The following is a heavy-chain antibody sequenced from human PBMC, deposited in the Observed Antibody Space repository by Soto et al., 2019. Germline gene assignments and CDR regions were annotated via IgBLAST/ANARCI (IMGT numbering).Heavy chain of an antibody. CDR2: IYHSEST. J-gene: IGHJ4*02. CDR1: GYSISIGYY. D-gene: IGHD3-22*01. V-gene: IGHV4-38-2*01. CDR3: ASYYYYDSSGYNLGYFDY. Sequence: SEILSLTCAVSGYSISIGYYCGWIRQPPGKGLEWIGSIYHSESTYYNPSLKIRVTISVDTSKNQFSLKLSSVTAADTAVYYCASYYYYDSSGYNLGYFDYWGQGTLVTVSS.